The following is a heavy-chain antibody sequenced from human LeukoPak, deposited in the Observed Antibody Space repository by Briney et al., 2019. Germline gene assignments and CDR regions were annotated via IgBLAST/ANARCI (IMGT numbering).Heavy chain of an antibody. D-gene: IGHD4-17*01. CDR3: ARDPATVPDYYYYGMDV. Sequence: ASVKVSCKASGGTFSSYAINWVRQAPGQGLEWMGGIIPIFGTANYAQKFQGRVTITADESTSTAYMELSSLRSEDTAVYYCARDPATVPDYYYYGMDVWGQGTTVTVSS. CDR1: GGTFSSYA. V-gene: IGHV1-69*13. J-gene: IGHJ6*02. CDR2: IIPIFGTA.